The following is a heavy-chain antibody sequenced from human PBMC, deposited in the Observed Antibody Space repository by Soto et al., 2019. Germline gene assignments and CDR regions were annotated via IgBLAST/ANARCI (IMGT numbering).Heavy chain of an antibody. V-gene: IGHV3-30-3*01. CDR2: ISYDGSNK. CDR1: GFTFSSYA. CDR3: ARGFESYGYYYYYGMDV. D-gene: IGHD5-18*01. Sequence: PGGSLRLSCAASGFTFSSYAMHWVRQAPGKGLEWVAVISYDGSNKYYADSVKGRFTISRDNSKNTLYLQMNSLRAEDTAVYYCARGFESYGYYYYYGMDVWGQGTTVTVS. J-gene: IGHJ6*02.